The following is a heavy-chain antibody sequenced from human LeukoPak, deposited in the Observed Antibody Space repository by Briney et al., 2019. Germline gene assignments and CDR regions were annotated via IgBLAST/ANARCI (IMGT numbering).Heavy chain of an antibody. CDR3: ASYVGYCSSTSCSNDAFDI. CDR1: GGSISSYY. J-gene: IGHJ3*02. Sequence: SETLSLTCTVSGGSISSYYWCWIRQPPGKGLEWIGYIYYSGSTNYNPSLKSRVTISVDTSKNQFSLKLSSVTAADTAVYYCASYVGYCSSTSCSNDAFDIWGQGTMVTVSS. CDR2: IYYSGST. D-gene: IGHD2-2*01. V-gene: IGHV4-59*01.